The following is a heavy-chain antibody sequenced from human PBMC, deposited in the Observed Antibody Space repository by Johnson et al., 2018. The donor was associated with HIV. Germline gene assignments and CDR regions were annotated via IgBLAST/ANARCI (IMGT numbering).Heavy chain of an antibody. Sequence: VQLVESGGGLVQPGGSLRLSCAASGFTFSSYAMSWVRQAPGKGLEWVSAIRGSGGATYYADSVKGRFTISRDNSKNTLFLQMNSLRAEDTAVYYCVRESLRRIPVHGPGDAAFDIWGLGTMVTVSS. CDR3: VRESLRRIPVHGPGDAAFDI. V-gene: IGHV3-23*04. CDR2: IRGSGGAT. D-gene: IGHD6-19*01. J-gene: IGHJ3*02. CDR1: GFTFSSYA.